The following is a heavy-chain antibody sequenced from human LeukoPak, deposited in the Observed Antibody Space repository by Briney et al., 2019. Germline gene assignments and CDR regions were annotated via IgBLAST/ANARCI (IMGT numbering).Heavy chain of an antibody. CDR1: GDSISSYY. J-gene: IGHJ4*02. CDR2: IYYSGST. CDR3: ARVRLWNFFDY. Sequence: SETLSLTCTVSGDSISSYYWSWIRQPPGKGLEWIGYIYYSGSTNYNPSLKSRVTISVDTSKNQFSLKLSSVTAADTAVYYCARVRLWNFFDYWGQGTLVTVSS. V-gene: IGHV4-59*01. D-gene: IGHD4/OR15-4a*01.